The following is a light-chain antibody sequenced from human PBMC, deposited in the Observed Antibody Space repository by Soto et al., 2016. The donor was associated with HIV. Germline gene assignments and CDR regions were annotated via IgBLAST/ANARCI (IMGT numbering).Light chain of an antibody. CDR3: QVWDITSGHVV. J-gene: IGLJ2*01. Sequence: SYELTQPPSVSVAPGQTARITCEGDNIGSKSVHWYQRRPGQAPVLVVFDDSDRPSHIPDRFSGSKSGNTATLAISRVEAGDEADYYCQVWDITSGHVVFGGGTNLPVL. CDR1: NIGSKS. V-gene: IGLV3-21*02. CDR2: DDS.